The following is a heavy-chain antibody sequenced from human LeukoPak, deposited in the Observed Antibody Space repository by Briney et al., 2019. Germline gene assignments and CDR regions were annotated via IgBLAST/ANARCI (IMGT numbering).Heavy chain of an antibody. D-gene: IGHD6-13*01. CDR3: AGDLQVVAAAGRLVDY. CDR1: GFTFSSCS. CDR2: ISSSSSYI. V-gene: IGHV3-21*01. J-gene: IGHJ4*02. Sequence: GGSLRLSCAASGFTFSSCSMNWVRQAPGKGLEWVSSISSSSSYIYYADSVKGRFTISRDNAKNSLYLQMNSLRAEDTAVYYCAGDLQVVAAAGRLVDYWGQGTLVTVSS.